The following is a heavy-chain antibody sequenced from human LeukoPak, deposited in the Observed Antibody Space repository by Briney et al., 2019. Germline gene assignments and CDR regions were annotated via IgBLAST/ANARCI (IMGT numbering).Heavy chain of an antibody. D-gene: IGHD6-19*01. Sequence: GGSLRLSCAASGFTFTSYAMSCVRQAPGKGLEWVSAISAGGENTDYADSVKGRFTISRDNSKNTLYLQVNSLRAEDTAAYYCAKSEGSSSARRFDYWGQGTLVTVSS. CDR2: ISAGGENT. J-gene: IGHJ4*02. V-gene: IGHV3-23*01. CDR1: GFTFTSYA. CDR3: AKSEGSSSARRFDY.